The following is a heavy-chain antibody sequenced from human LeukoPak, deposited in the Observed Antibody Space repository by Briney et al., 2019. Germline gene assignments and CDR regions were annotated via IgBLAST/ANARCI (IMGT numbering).Heavy chain of an antibody. D-gene: IGHD2-2*01. J-gene: IGHJ4*02. CDR2: IYYSGSS. CDR1: GGSISSSTYY. CDR3: SRLGIVPAGNIDC. V-gene: IGHV4-39*01. Sequence: SETLSLTCTLSGGSISSSTYYWGWTRRPPGKGLEWIGNIYYSGSSYYNPSLKSRLTISVDTSKNQFSLSLTSVTAADTAVYYCSRLGIVPAGNIDCWGQGTLVTVSS.